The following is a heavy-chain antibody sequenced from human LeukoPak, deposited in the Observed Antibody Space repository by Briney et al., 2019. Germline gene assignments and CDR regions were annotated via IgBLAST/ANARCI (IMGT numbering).Heavy chain of an antibody. V-gene: IGHV3-74*01. CDR2: ITTDGTT. D-gene: IGHD1-26*01. J-gene: IGHJ4*02. CDR3: ARGAGIVGSTTPFDY. CDR1: GFTFSNYW. Sequence: GGSLRLPCAASGFTFSNYWMHWVRHTPGKGLVWVSRITTDGTTRYSDSVKGRFTISRDNAKNTLYLQMDSQRAEDTAVYYCARGAGIVGSTTPFDYWGQGALVTVSS.